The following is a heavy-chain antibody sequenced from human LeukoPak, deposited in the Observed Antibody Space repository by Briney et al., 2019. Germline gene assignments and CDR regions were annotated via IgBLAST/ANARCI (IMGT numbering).Heavy chain of an antibody. CDR2: ISYDGSDK. Sequence: GRSLRLSCAASGFTFSSYAMHWVRQAPGKGLEWVAVISYDGSDKYYADSMKGRFTISRDNSKNTLYLQMNSLRAEDTAVYYCARLAATYYYDSSGSGIFDYWGQGTLVTVSS. D-gene: IGHD3-22*01. J-gene: IGHJ4*02. CDR1: GFTFSSYA. CDR3: ARLAATYYYDSSGSGIFDY. V-gene: IGHV3-30*04.